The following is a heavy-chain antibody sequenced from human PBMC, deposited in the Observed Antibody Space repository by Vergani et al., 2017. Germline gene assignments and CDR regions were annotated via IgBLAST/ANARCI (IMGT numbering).Heavy chain of an antibody. CDR3: AKDLVRRDYYYYYGMDV. V-gene: IGHV3-30*18. Sequence: QVQLVESGGGVVQPGRSLRLSCAASGFTFSSYGMHWVRKAPGKGLEWVAVISYDGRNKYYADSVKVRLTISRDNSKNTLYLQMNSLRAEDTAVYYCAKDLVRRDYYYYYGMDVWGQGTTVTVSS. CDR1: GFTFSSYG. D-gene: IGHD3-16*01. J-gene: IGHJ6*02. CDR2: ISYDGRNK.